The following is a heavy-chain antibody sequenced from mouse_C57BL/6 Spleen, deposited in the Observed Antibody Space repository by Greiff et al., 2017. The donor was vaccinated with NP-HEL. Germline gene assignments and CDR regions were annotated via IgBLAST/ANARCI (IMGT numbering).Heavy chain of an antibody. CDR1: GYSFTGYY. D-gene: IGHD2-4*01. J-gene: IGHJ3*01. Sequence: VQLQQSGPELVKPGASVKISCKASGYSFTGYYMNWVKQSPEKSLEWIGEINPSTGGTTYNQKFKAKATLTVDKSSSTAYMQLKSLTSEDSAVYYCARRDYDEVWFAYWGQGTLVTVSA. V-gene: IGHV1-42*01. CDR3: ARRDYDEVWFAY. CDR2: INPSTGGT.